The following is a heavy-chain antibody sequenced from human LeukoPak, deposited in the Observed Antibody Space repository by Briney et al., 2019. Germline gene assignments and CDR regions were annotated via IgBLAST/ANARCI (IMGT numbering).Heavy chain of an antibody. CDR1: GGSISSGDYY. CDR3: ARAPLTIFGVVTFFDY. Sequence: SETLSLTCTVSGGSISSGDYYWSWIRQPPGKGLEWIGYIYYSGSTYYNPSLKSRVTISVDTSKNQFSLKLSSVTAADTAVYYCARAPLTIFGVVTFFDYWGQGTLVTVSS. J-gene: IGHJ4*02. CDR2: IYYSGST. D-gene: IGHD3-3*01. V-gene: IGHV4-30-4*08.